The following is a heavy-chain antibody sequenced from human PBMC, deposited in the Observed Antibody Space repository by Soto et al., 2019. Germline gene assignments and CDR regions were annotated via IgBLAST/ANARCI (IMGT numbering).Heavy chain of an antibody. CDR2: IYSGGST. D-gene: IGHD3-22*01. J-gene: IGHJ3*02. CDR1: GFTVSSNY. V-gene: IGHV3-66*01. Sequence: EVQLVESGGGLVQPGGSLRLSCAASGFTVSSNYMSWVRQAPGKGLEWVSVIYSGGSTYYADSVKGRFTISRDNSKNTLYIQMNSLRAEDTAVYYCARDIDPDYDSSGYNAFDIWGQGTMVTVSS. CDR3: ARDIDPDYDSSGYNAFDI.